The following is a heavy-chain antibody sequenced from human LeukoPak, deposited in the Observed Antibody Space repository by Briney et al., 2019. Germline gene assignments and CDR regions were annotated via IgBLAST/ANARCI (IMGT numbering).Heavy chain of an antibody. CDR3: AREAGGYCSGGSCSRREAFDI. Sequence: GGSLRLSCAASGFTFDDYGMSWVRQAPGKGLEWVSGINWNGGSTGYADSVKGRFTISRDNAKNSLYLQMNSLRAEDTALYYCAREAGGYCSGGSCSRREAFDIWGQGTMVTVSS. D-gene: IGHD2-15*01. CDR2: INWNGGST. CDR1: GFTFDDYG. V-gene: IGHV3-20*04. J-gene: IGHJ3*02.